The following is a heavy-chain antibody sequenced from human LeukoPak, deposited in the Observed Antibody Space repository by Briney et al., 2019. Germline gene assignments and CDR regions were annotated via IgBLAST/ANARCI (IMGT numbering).Heavy chain of an antibody. CDR1: GFTFSSYS. J-gene: IGHJ6*03. V-gene: IGHV3-48*02. CDR2: ISSSSSTI. Sequence: GGSLRLSCAASGFTFSSYSMNWVRQAPGKGLEWVSYISSSSSTIYYADSVKGRFTISRDNAKNSLYLQMNSLRDEDTAVYYCARGTNWGSSSSGLYYYYYMDVWGKGTTVTVSS. D-gene: IGHD6-6*01. CDR3: ARGTNWGSSSSGLYYYYYMDV.